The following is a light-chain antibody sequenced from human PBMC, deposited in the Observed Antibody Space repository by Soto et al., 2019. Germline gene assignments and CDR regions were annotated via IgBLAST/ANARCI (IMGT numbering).Light chain of an antibody. CDR1: SGHSSYA. CDR3: QTWGTGVV. V-gene: IGLV4-69*01. J-gene: IGLJ2*01. Sequence: QSVLTQSPSASASLGASVKLTCTLSSGHSSYAIAWHQQQPEKGPRYLMKLNSDGSHSKGDGIPDRFSVSSSGAERYLTISSLQSEDEADYSCQTWGTGVVFGGGTKLTVL. CDR2: LNSDGSH.